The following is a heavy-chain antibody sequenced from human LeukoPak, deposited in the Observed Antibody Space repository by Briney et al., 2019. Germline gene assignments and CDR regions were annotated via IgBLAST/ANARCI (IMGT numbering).Heavy chain of an antibody. CDR2: INHSGSA. D-gene: IGHD5-18*01. CDR1: GGSFSGYY. V-gene: IGHV4-34*01. CDR3: ARGGYSYGFDP. J-gene: IGHJ5*02. Sequence: SETLSLTCAVYGGSFSGYYWSWIRQPPGKGLEWIGEINHSGSANYNPSLKSRVTISVDTSKNQFSLKLSSVTAAYTAVYYCARGGYSYGFDPWGQGTLVTVPS.